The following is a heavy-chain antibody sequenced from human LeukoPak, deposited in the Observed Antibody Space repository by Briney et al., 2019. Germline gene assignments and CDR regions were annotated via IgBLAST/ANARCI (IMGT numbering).Heavy chain of an antibody. CDR2: INWNGGST. J-gene: IGHJ4*02. Sequence: PGGSLRLSCAASGFTFDDYGMSWVRQAPGKGLEWVSGINWNGGSTGYADSVKGRFTISRDNAKNSLYLQMNSLRAEDTALYYCARGGYYYGSGSYEDYWGQGTLVTVSS. D-gene: IGHD3-10*01. V-gene: IGHV3-20*04. CDR3: ARGGYYYGSGSYEDY. CDR1: GFTFDDYG.